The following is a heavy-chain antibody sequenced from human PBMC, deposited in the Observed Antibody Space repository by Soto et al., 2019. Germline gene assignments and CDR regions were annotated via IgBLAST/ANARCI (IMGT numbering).Heavy chain of an antibody. CDR3: ARDRIGVVPAAMPAWSDY. V-gene: IGHV1-46*01. Sequence: ASVKVSCKASGYTFTSYYMHWVRQAPGQGLEWMGIINPSGGSTSYAQKFQGRVTMTRDTSTSTVYTELSSLRSEDTAVYYCARDRIGVVPAAMPAWSDYWGQGTLVTVSS. CDR1: GYTFTSYY. J-gene: IGHJ4*02. D-gene: IGHD2-2*01. CDR2: INPSGGST.